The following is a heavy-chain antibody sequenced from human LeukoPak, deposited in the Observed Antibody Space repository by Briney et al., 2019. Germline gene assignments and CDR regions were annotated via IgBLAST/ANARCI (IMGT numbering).Heavy chain of an antibody. CDR3: ARDRRYDFWSGYYYYYGMDV. D-gene: IGHD3-3*01. Sequence: SETLSLTCAVYGGSFSGYYWSWLRQPPGKGLEWIGEINHSGSTNYNPSLKSRVTISVDTSKNQFSLKLSSVTAADTAVYYCARDRRYDFWSGYYYYYGMDVWGQGTTVTVSS. V-gene: IGHV4-34*01. CDR1: GGSFSGYY. CDR2: INHSGST. J-gene: IGHJ6*02.